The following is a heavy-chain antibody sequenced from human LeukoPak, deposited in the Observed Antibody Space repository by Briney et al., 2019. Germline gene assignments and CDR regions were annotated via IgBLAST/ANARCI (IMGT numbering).Heavy chain of an antibody. CDR2: IRYDGSYK. J-gene: IGHJ3*01. CDR3: ARGWWELHSYAFDL. V-gene: IGHV3-30*02. CDR1: GFTFSSYG. D-gene: IGHD1-26*01. Sequence: GGSLRLSCAASGFTFSSYGMHWVRQAPGKGLEWVAFIRYDGSYKYYADSVKGRFTISRDNSKNTLYLQMNSLRAENTAVYYCARGWWELHSYAFDLWGQGTMVTVSS.